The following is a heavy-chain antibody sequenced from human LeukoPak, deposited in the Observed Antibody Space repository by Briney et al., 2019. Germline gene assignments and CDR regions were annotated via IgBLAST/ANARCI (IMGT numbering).Heavy chain of an antibody. J-gene: IGHJ3*02. D-gene: IGHD2-2*01. CDR1: GYTLTELS. Sequence: ASVKVSCKVSGYTLTELSMHWVRQAPGKGLEWMGGFQGRVTMTEDTSTDTAYMELSSLRSEDTAVYYCATVDHRYCSSTSCSQGGYYYGAFDIWGQGTMVTVSS. CDR3: ATVDHRYCSSTSCSQGGYYYGAFDI. V-gene: IGHV1-24*01.